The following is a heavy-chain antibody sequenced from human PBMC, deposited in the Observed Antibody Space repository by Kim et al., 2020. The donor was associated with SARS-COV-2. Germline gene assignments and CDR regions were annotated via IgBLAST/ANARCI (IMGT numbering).Heavy chain of an antibody. J-gene: IGHJ5*02. CDR1: GGPISSYY. Sequence: SETLSLTCTVSGGPISSYYWSWIRQPAGKGLEWIGRIYTSGSTNYNPSLKSRVTMSVDTSKNQFSLKLSSVTAADTAVYYCARVGRDPWLYSGYDFNWFDPWGQGTLVTVSS. CDR2: IYTSGST. V-gene: IGHV4-4*07. CDR3: ARVGRDPWLYSGYDFNWFDP. D-gene: IGHD5-12*01.